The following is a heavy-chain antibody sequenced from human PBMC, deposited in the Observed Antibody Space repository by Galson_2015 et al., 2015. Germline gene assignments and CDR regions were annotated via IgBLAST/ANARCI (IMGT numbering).Heavy chain of an antibody. CDR3: GRRQGYGFGYDY. Sequence: ETLSLTCTVSGGSISSHTYYWGWIRQPPGKGLEWIGDIYYSGSTYYNPSLKSRVTISVDTSKNQFTLKLSSVTAADTAVYYCGRRQGYGFGYDYWGQGTLVTVSS. V-gene: IGHV4-39*01. CDR1: GGSISSHTYY. J-gene: IGHJ4*02. CDR2: IYYSGST. D-gene: IGHD5-18*01.